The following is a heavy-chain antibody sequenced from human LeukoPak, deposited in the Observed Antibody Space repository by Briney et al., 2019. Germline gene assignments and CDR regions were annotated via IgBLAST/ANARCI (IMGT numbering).Heavy chain of an antibody. CDR3: ARDGDTSGWYAGVY. D-gene: IGHD6-19*01. Sequence: PGGSLRLSCTASGFTFGDYVMTWVRQAPGKGLEWVGFVRSKAYGGTTEYAASVKGRFTISRDDSKSIAYLQMNSLRAEDTAVYYCARDGDTSGWYAGVYWGQGTLVTVSS. V-gene: IGHV3-49*04. J-gene: IGHJ4*02. CDR1: GFTFGDYV. CDR2: VRSKAYGGTT.